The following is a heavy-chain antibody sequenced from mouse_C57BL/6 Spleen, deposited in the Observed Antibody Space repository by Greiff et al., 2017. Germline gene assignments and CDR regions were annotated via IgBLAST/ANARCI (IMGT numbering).Heavy chain of an antibody. CDR3: ARTQYDGSSSCYCDY. V-gene: IGHV5-17*01. Sequence: EVKLMESGGGLVKPGGSLKLSCAASGFAFSDYGMNWVRQAPEKGLEWVAYISSGSGTIYYADTVKGRYTIARDNAKNTLFLQMTRLRCEDTAMYDCARTQYDGSSSCYCDYWGQGTTLTVSS. J-gene: IGHJ2*01. CDR2: ISSGSGTI. D-gene: IGHD1-1*01. CDR1: GFAFSDYG.